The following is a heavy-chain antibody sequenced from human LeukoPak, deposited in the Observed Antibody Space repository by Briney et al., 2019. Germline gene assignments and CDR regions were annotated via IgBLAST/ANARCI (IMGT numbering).Heavy chain of an antibody. D-gene: IGHD2-8*01. V-gene: IGHV3-74*01. CDR1: GFTFSTYW. CDR3: AKDTSIGRYCTNGVCSPFDY. Sequence: PGGSLRLSCAASGFTFSTYWMHWVRQAPGKGLVWVSRIKSDGSTNYADSVKGRFTISRDNSKNTLYLQMNSLRAEDTAVYYCAKDTSIGRYCTNGVCSPFDYWGQGTLVTVSS. CDR2: IKSDGST. J-gene: IGHJ4*02.